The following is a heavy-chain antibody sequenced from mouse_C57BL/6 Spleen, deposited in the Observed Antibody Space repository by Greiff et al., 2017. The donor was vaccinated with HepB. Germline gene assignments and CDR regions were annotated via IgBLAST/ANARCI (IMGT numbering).Heavy chain of an antibody. D-gene: IGHD1-1*01. CDR2: IYPGDGDT. J-gene: IGHJ4*01. CDR1: GYAFSSSW. V-gene: IGHV1-82*01. CDR3: ANYYGSSYEGYYYAMDY. Sequence: QVQLQQSGPELVKPGASVKISCKASGYAFSSSWMNWVKQRPGKGLEWIGRIYPGDGDTNYNGKFKGKATLTAVKSSSTAYMQLSSLTSEDSAVYFCANYYGSSYEGYYYAMDYWGQGTSVTVSS.